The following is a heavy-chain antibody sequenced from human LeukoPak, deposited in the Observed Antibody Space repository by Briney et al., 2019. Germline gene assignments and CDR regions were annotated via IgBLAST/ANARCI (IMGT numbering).Heavy chain of an antibody. J-gene: IGHJ4*02. CDR2: IHYDSSTE. CDR1: GFAFSSYG. V-gene: IGHV3-30*02. D-gene: IGHD1-26*01. CDR3: AKDHTVGATFGVYFDY. Sequence: GGSLRLSCAASGFAFSSYGMHWVRQAPGKGLEWVAYIHYDSSTEDYADSLKGRFTISKDNSKNTLYLQMNSLRAEDTAVYYCAKDHTVGATFGVYFDYWGQGTLVTVSS.